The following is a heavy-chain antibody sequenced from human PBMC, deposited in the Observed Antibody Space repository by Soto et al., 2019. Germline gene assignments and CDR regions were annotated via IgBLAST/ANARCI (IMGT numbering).Heavy chain of an antibody. J-gene: IGHJ4*02. Sequence: SETLSLTCTVSGGSIISGDYYWSWIRQPPGKGLGWIGYIYYSGSTYYNPSLKSRVTISVDTSKNQFSLKLSSVTAADTAVYYCARSGPHDYGDFNLDYWGQGTLVTVSS. D-gene: IGHD4-17*01. V-gene: IGHV4-30-4*01. CDR1: GGSIISGDYY. CDR2: IYYSGST. CDR3: ARSGPHDYGDFNLDY.